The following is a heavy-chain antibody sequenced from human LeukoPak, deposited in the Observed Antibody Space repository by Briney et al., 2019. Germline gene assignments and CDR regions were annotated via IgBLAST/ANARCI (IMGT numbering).Heavy chain of an antibody. CDR3: AKVRLGYCSGGSCSRGGTSMDV. CDR2: ISGRGDST. CDR1: GFTFSSYA. J-gene: IGHJ6*03. V-gene: IGHV3-23*01. D-gene: IGHD2-15*01. Sequence: PGGSLRLSCAASGFTFSSYAMSWVRQAPGKGLEWVSAISGRGDSTYYADSVRGRFTISRGNSKNTLYLQMNSLRAEDTAVYYCAKVRLGYCSGGSCSRGGTSMDVWGRGTTVTISS.